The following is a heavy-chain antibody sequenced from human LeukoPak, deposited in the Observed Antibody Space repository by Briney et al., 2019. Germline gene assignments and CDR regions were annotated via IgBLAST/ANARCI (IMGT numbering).Heavy chain of an antibody. CDR2: IYYSGST. CDR3: ARDSTAGTVDY. CDR1: GGSISSYY. V-gene: IGHV4-59*01. D-gene: IGHD6-13*01. Sequence: SETLSLTCTVSGGSISSYYWSWIRQPPGKGLEWIGYIYYSGSTNYNPSLKSRVTISVDTTKNQFSLKLSSVTAADTAVYYCARDSTAGTVDYWGQGTLVTVSS. J-gene: IGHJ4*02.